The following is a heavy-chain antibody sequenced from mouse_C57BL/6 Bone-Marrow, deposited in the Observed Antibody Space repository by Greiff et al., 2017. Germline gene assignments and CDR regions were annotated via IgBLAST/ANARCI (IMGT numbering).Heavy chain of an antibody. CDR1: GFTFSDYY. D-gene: IGHD2-1*01. CDR2: ISNGGGST. Sequence: DVKLVESGGGLVQPGGSLKLSCAASGFTFSDYYMYWVRQTPEKRLEWVAYISNGGGSTYYPDTVKGRFTISRDNAKNTLYLQMSRLKSEDTAMYYCARPRYGNPLLAMDYWGQGTSVTVSS. J-gene: IGHJ4*01. CDR3: ARPRYGNPLLAMDY. V-gene: IGHV5-12*01.